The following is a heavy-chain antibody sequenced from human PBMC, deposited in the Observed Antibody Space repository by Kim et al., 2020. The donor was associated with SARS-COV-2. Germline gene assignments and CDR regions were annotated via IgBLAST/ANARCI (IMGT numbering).Heavy chain of an antibody. J-gene: IGHJ4*02. D-gene: IGHD3-22*01. V-gene: IGHV1-2*06. CDR2: INPNSGGT. Sequence: ASVKVSCKASGYTFTGYYMHWVRQAPGQGLEWMGRINPNSGGTNYAQKFQGRVTMTRDTSISTAYVELSRLRSDDTAVYYCARDGVYYYDSTVALSDYWGQGTLVTVSS. CDR1: GYTFTGYY. CDR3: ARDGVYYYDSTVALSDY.